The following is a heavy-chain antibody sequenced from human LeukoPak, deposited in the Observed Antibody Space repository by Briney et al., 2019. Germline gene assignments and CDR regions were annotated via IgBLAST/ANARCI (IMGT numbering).Heavy chain of an antibody. CDR1: GFRFTSFG. Sequence: ASAKVSCKASGFRFTSFGVSWVRQAPGQGLEWMGWISTYIGVTHYAEKFEDRVTMTIDTSTTTAYMELRSLTYDDTAVYYCARDSDYSGNGNGDWFDPWGQGTVVTVSS. D-gene: IGHD4-11*01. J-gene: IGHJ5*02. CDR2: ISTYIGVT. CDR3: ARDSDYSGNGNGDWFDP. V-gene: IGHV1-18*04.